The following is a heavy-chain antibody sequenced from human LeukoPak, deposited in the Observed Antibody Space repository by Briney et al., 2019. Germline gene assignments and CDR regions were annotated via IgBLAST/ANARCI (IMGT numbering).Heavy chain of an antibody. V-gene: IGHV3-7*03. CDR2: IKQDGSEK. CDR3: ARDPVP. J-gene: IGHJ5*02. Sequence: GGSLRLSCAASVFTFSSYWMSWVRQAPGKGLEWVANIKQDGSEKYYVDSVKGRFTISRDDAKNSLYLQMNSLRAEDTAVYYCARDPVPWGQGTLVTVSS. CDR1: VFTFSSYW.